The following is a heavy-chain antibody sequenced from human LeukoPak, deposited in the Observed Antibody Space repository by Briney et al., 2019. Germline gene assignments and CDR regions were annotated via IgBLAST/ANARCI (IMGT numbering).Heavy chain of an antibody. D-gene: IGHD5-24*01. V-gene: IGHV3-7*03. CDR1: GFMFSSNW. J-gene: IGHJ4*02. CDR2: IKEDGTET. Sequence: GGSLRLSCAASGFMFSSNWMSWVRLAPGKGLEWVANIKEDGTETYYVDSVKGRFTISRDNAKNSLYLQMNSLRGEDTAVYYCAKEGRSLQTYWGQGTLVTVSS. CDR3: AKEGRSLQTY.